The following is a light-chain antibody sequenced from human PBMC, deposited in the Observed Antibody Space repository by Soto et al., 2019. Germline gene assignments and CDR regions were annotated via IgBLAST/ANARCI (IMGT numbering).Light chain of an antibody. CDR3: QQYNHWSSIT. V-gene: IGKV3-15*01. Sequence: EIAMTQSPATLSVSLGERATLSCRASQYISNNLAWYQQRPGQAPSLLLYGASTRATGVPARFSGSGSGTDFLLSISGLQSEDSAVYYCQQYNHWSSITFGQGTRLEIK. CDR2: GAS. CDR1: QYISNN. J-gene: IGKJ5*01.